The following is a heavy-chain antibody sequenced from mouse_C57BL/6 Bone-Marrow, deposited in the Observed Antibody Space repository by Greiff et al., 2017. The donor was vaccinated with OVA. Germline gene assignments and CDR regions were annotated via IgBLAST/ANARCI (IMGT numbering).Heavy chain of an antibody. Sequence: VQLQQPGAELVKPGASVKMSCKASGYTFTSYWITWVKQRPGQGLEWIGDIYPGSGSTNYNEKFKSKATLTVDTSSSTAYMQRSSLTSEDSAVYCGARAGGPWDWYFDDWGTGTTVTVSS. CDR3: ARAGGPWDWYFDD. V-gene: IGHV1-55*01. J-gene: IGHJ1*03. CDR1: GYTFTSYW. D-gene: IGHD4-1*01. CDR2: IYPGSGST.